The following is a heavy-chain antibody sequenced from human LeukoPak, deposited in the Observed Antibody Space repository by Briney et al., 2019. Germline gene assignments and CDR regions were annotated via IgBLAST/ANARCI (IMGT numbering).Heavy chain of an antibody. J-gene: IGHJ4*02. D-gene: IGHD4-11*01. V-gene: IGHV3-7*03. CDR3: ARRYSNSFDY. CDR2: INSDGSEG. Sequence: GGSLRLSCAVSGFTFSGFWMSWSRQAPGKGLEWVASINSDGSEGYYADVVKGRFTISRDNAKNSLYQQINSLRAEDTAVYYCARRYSNSFDYWGQGTLVTVSS. CDR1: GFTFSGFW.